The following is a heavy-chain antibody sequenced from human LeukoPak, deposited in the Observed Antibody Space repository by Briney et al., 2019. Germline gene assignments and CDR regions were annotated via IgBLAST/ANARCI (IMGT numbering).Heavy chain of an antibody. CDR3: ARTSALGYCSGGSCYLGY. CDR1: GGSISSSSYY. J-gene: IGHJ4*02. CDR2: IYYSGST. Sequence: SETLSLTCTVSGGSISSSSYYWGWIRQPPGKGQEWIGSIYYSGSTYYNPSLKSRVTIFVDTSKNQFSLKLSSVTAADTAVYYCARTSALGYCSGGSCYLGYWGQGTLVTVSS. V-gene: IGHV4-39*01. D-gene: IGHD2-15*01.